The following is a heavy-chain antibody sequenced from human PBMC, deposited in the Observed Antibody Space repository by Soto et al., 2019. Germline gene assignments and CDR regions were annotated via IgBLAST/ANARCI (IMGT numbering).Heavy chain of an antibody. Sequence: EVQLVESGGGLVQPGESLRLSCEASGFTFSADWMNWVRQAPGKGLEWVANIKHDASDAYYVDSVKGRFTISRDNGKSSLYLQMSGLRDEDTAVYYCVRDVYGWGSFGTWGEGTLVTVSS. D-gene: IGHD3-10*01. CDR1: GFTFSADW. CDR3: VRDVYGWGSFGT. J-gene: IGHJ5*02. CDR2: IKHDASDA. V-gene: IGHV3-7*01.